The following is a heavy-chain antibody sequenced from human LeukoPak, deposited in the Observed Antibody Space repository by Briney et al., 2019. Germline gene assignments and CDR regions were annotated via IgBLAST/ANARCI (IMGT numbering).Heavy chain of an antibody. CDR3: ARDPGYYYGMDV. CDR1: GFTFSSYA. J-gene: IGHJ6*02. CDR2: ISGSGGST. V-gene: IGHV3-23*01. Sequence: GGSLRLSCAASGFTFSSYAMSWVRQAPGKGLEWVSAISGSGGSTYYADSVKGRFTISRDNAKNSLYLQMNSLRAEDTAVYYCARDPGYYYGMDVWGQGTTVTVSS.